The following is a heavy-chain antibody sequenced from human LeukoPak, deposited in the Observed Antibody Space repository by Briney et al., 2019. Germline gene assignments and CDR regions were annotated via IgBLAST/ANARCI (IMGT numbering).Heavy chain of an antibody. CDR2: ISGSGGST. J-gene: IGHJ6*02. CDR3: ARAYDYVWGSYRPRPYYYGMDV. Sequence: PSETLSLTCAVYGGSFSGYYWSWVRQAPGKGLEWVSAISGSGGSTYYADSVKGRFTISRDNSKNTLYLQMNSLRAEDTAVYYCARAYDYVWGSYRPRPYYYGMDVWGQGTTVTVSS. D-gene: IGHD3-16*02. V-gene: IGHV3-23*01. CDR1: GGSFSGYY.